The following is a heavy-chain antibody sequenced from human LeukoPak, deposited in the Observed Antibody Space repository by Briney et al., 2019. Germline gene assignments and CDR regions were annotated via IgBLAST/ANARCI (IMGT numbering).Heavy chain of an antibody. D-gene: IGHD3-10*01. V-gene: IGHV1-2*02. CDR2: INPNSGGT. Sequence: ASVKVSCKASGYTFTGYYMHWVRQAPGQGLEWMGWINPNSGGTNYAQKFQGRVTMTRDTSISTAYMELSRLRSDDTAVYYCARDYYYCGSGGSYYWSLFDYWGQGTLVTVSS. J-gene: IGHJ4*02. CDR3: ARDYYYCGSGGSYYWSLFDY. CDR1: GYTFTGYY.